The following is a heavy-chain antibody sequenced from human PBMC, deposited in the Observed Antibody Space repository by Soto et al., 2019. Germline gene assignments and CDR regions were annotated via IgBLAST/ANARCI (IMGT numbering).Heavy chain of an antibody. Sequence: QVQLLQSGAEVKKPGASVKVSCKASGHTITRYYFHWVRQAPGQGLEWMGMINPSDGGTNYAQRFQGRVTLTSATSTNTVYMELISLRSEAPAVYYCATSQGREAAGSPWGQGTIVTVAS. J-gene: IGHJ4*02. V-gene: IGHV1-46*01. CDR1: GHTITRYY. CDR2: INPSDGGT. CDR3: ATSQGREAAGSP. D-gene: IGHD6-13*01.